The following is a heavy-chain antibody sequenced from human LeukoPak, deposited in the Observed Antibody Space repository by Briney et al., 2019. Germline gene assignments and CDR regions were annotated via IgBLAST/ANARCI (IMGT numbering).Heavy chain of an antibody. CDR3: AKINRGAYSYGYNNWFDP. V-gene: IGHV3-23*01. CDR2: ISGSGGST. J-gene: IGHJ5*02. CDR1: GFTFSSYA. D-gene: IGHD5-18*01. Sequence: GGSLRLSCAASGFTFSSYAMSWVRQAPGTGLEWVSAISGSGGSTYYADSVKGRFTISRDNSKNTLYLQMNSLRAEDTAVYYCAKINRGAYSYGYNNWFDPWGQGTLVTVSS.